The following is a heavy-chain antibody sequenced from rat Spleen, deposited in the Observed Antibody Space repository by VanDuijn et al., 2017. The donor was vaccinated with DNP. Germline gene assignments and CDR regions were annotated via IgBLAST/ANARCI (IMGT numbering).Heavy chain of an antibody. V-gene: IGHV5-7*01. CDR2: IIYDVRTT. J-gene: IGHJ3*01. D-gene: IGHD1-3*01. CDR3: TRPLYDSYGGFAY. CDR1: GFTFISYD. Sequence: EVQLVESGGGLVQPGRSMKLSCAASGFTFISYDMAWVRQTPKKGLEWVATIIYDVRTTYYRDSVKGRFTISRDGARSTLYLQMDSLRSEDTATYYCTRPLYDSYGGFAYWGQGTLVTVSS.